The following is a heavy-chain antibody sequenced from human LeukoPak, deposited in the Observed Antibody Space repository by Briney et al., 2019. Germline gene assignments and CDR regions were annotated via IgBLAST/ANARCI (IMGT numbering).Heavy chain of an antibody. Sequence: GGSLRLSCAASGFTFSSYAMSWVRQAPGKGLEWVSAISGSGVSTYYADSVKGRFTISRDNSKNTLYLQMNSLRAEDTAVYYCAKDPPRWYYDSSGYYDYWGQGTLVTVSS. D-gene: IGHD3-22*01. J-gene: IGHJ4*02. CDR3: AKDPPRWYYDSSGYYDY. CDR1: GFTFSSYA. V-gene: IGHV3-23*01. CDR2: ISGSGVST.